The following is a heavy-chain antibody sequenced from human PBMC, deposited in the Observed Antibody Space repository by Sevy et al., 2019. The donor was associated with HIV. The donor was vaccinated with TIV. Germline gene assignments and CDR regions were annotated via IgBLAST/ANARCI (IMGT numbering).Heavy chain of an antibody. CDR3: ARVEDYDSSGYYFDY. V-gene: IGHV1-69*04. Sequence: ASVKVSCKASGGTFSSYAISWVRQAPGQGLEWMGRIIPILGIANYAKKFQGRVTITADKSTSTAYMELSSLRSEDTAVYYCARVEDYDSSGYYFDYWGQGTLVTVSS. J-gene: IGHJ4*02. CDR2: IIPILGIA. CDR1: GGTFSSYA. D-gene: IGHD3-22*01.